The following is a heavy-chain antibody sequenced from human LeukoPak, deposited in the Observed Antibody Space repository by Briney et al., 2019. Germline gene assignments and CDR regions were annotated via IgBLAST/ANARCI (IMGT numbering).Heavy chain of an antibody. CDR1: GYSISSGYY. Sequence: PSETLSLTCTVSGYSISSGYYWGWIRQPPGKGLEWIGSIYHSGSTYYNPSLKSRVTISVDTSKSQFSLKLSSVTAADTAVYYCAREVALGVVVSIYYFDYWGQGTLVTVSS. D-gene: IGHD3-22*01. V-gene: IGHV4-38-2*02. J-gene: IGHJ4*02. CDR3: AREVALGVVVSIYYFDY. CDR2: IYHSGST.